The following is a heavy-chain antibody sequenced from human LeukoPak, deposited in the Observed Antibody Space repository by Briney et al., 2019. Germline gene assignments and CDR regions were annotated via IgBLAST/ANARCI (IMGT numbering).Heavy chain of an antibody. V-gene: IGHV3-7*03. CDR2: IKQDGSEK. D-gene: IGHD1-14*01. J-gene: IGHJ6*03. CDR1: GFTFSSYW. CDR3: ARSGEPLKSPMDV. Sequence: PGGSLRLSGAASGFTFSSYWMSWVRQAPGKGLEWVANIKQDGSEKYYVDSVKGRFTISRDNSKNTLYLQMNSLRAEDTAVYYCARSGEPLKSPMDVWGKGTTVTVSS.